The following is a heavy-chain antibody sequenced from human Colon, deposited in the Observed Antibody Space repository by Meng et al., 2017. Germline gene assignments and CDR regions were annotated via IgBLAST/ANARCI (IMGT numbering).Heavy chain of an antibody. CDR2: IHSSAGT. Sequence: EVQRVEAGGGLVQLVGSLRLSCAVSGFSVSSDFMIWVRQAPGKGLEWVSMIHSSAGTFFADSVKGRFTVSTDNSKNTLYLQMNSLRIEDTAVYHCANRFVWGLGTLVTVSS. D-gene: IGHD3-3*01. V-gene: IGHV3-66*02. CDR1: GFSVSSDF. CDR3: ANRFV. J-gene: IGHJ4*02.